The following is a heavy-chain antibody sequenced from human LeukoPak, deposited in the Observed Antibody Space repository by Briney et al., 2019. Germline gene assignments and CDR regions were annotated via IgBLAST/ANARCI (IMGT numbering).Heavy chain of an antibody. CDR1: GFTFSSYG. V-gene: IGHV3-30*19. CDR3: ARGVPDIVVVVAAPRESLNAFDI. CDR2: ISYDGSNK. J-gene: IGHJ3*02. D-gene: IGHD2-15*01. Sequence: GGSLRLSCAASGFTFSSYGMHWVRQAPGKGLEWVAVISYDGSNKYYADSVKGRFTISRDNSKNTLYLQMNSLRAEDTAVYYCARGVPDIVVVVAAPRESLNAFDIWGQGTMVTVSS.